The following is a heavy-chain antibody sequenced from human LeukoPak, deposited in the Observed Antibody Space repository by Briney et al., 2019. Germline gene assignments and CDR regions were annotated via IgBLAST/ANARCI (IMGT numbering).Heavy chain of an antibody. V-gene: IGHV1-8*01. CDR2: MNPDSGNT. Sequence: ASVKVSCKASGYTFTSYDINWVRQATGQGLEWMGWMNPDSGNTCYAQKFQGRVTMTRNTSISTAYMELSSLRSEDTAVYYCARAASARGYYYYYMDVWGKGTTVTVSS. D-gene: IGHD6-19*01. J-gene: IGHJ6*03. CDR1: GYTFTSYD. CDR3: ARAASARGYYYYYMDV.